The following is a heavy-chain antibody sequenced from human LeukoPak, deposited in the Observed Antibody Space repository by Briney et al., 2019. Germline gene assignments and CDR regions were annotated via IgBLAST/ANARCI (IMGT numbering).Heavy chain of an antibody. CDR2: IYYSGST. CDR1: GGSISTSSYY. D-gene: IGHD3-10*01. J-gene: IGHJ6*03. V-gene: IGHV4-39*07. Sequence: SETLSLTCTVSGGSISTSSYYWGWIRQPPGKGLECIGNIYYSGSTYYNPSLKSRVTISVDTSKNQFSLKLSSVTAADTAVYYCARGKRQGFRYYYYYMDVWGKGTTVTVSS. CDR3: ARGKRQGFRYYYYYMDV.